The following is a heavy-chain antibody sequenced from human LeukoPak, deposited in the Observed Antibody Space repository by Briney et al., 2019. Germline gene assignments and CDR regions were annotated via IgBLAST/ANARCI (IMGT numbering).Heavy chain of an antibody. J-gene: IGHJ4*02. D-gene: IGHD7-27*01. V-gene: IGHV1-69*04. Sequence: ASVKVSCKASGGTFSSYAISWVRQAPGQGLEWMGRIIPILDIANYAQKFQGRVTISADKSTSTAYMELSSLRSEDAAVYYCAKLGKVDYWGQGTLVTVSS. CDR1: GGTFSSYA. CDR2: IIPILDIA. CDR3: AKLGKVDY.